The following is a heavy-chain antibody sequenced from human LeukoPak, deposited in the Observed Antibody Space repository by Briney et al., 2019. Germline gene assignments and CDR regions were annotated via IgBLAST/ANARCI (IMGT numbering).Heavy chain of an antibody. CDR3: ARSQYSSSWYVGAFDI. CDR1: GGSISSYY. CDR2: IYYSGST. J-gene: IGHJ3*02. Sequence: PSETLSLTCTVSGGSISSYYWSWIRQPPGKGLEWIGYIYYSGSTNYNPSLKSRVTISVDTSNNQFSLKLSSVAAADTAVYYCARSQYSSSWYVGAFDIWGQGTMVTVSS. D-gene: IGHD6-13*01. V-gene: IGHV4-59*01.